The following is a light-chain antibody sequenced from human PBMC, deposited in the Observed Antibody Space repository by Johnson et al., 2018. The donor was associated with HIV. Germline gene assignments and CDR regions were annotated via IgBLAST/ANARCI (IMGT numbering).Light chain of an antibody. Sequence: QSVLTQPPSVSAAPGQKVTISCSGSSSNIGNNYVSWYQQLPGTAPKLLIYDTYKRPSGIPDRFSGSKSGTSATLGITGLQTGDEADYYCGTWDSRLSAYVFGAGTKFTVL. CDR1: SSNIGNNY. V-gene: IGLV1-51*01. CDR3: GTWDSRLSAYV. J-gene: IGLJ1*01. CDR2: DTY.